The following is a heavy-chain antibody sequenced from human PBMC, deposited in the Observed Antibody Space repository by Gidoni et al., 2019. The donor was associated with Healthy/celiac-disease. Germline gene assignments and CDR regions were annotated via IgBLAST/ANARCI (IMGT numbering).Heavy chain of an antibody. CDR3: TIEDGDY. Sequence: EVQQVEAGGGLVQPGSERRLAWTVSGFTSGDYAMSWFRQAPGKGLEWVGFIRSKAYGVTTEYAASVKGRFTISRDDSKSIAYLQMNRLKTEDTAVYYCTIEDGDYWGQGTLVTVSS. D-gene: IGHD6-6*01. CDR2: IRSKAYGVTT. V-gene: IGHV3-49*03. J-gene: IGHJ4*02. CDR1: GFTSGDYA.